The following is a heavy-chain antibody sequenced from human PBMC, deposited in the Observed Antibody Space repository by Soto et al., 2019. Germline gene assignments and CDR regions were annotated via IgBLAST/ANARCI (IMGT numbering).Heavy chain of an antibody. CDR2: IYYSGST. CDR1: GGSISSYY. CDR3: ARYRTILWP. Sequence: SETLSLTCTVSGGSISSYYWSWIRQPPGKELEWIGYIYYSGSTNYNPSLKSRVTISVDTSKNQFSLKLSSVTAADTAVYYCARYRTILWPWGQGTLVTVSS. D-gene: IGHD3-10*01. J-gene: IGHJ5*02. V-gene: IGHV4-59*01.